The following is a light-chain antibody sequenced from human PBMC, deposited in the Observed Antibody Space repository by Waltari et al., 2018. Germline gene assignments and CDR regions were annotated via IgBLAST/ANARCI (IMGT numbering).Light chain of an antibody. V-gene: IGLV3-1*01. CDR1: KLGDIY. J-gene: IGLJ2*01. CDR3: QTWDTITAI. Sequence: SFELIQPPSVPVSPGQPANITCSGDKLGDIYTYWYQQKPGQSPVAIMYQDTRRPSGIPERFSGSNSGNTSTLTISETQPVDEADYFCQTWDTITAIFGGGTRLTVL. CDR2: QDT.